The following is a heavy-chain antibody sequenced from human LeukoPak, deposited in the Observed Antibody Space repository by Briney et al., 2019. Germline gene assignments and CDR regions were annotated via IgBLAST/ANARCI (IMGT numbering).Heavy chain of an antibody. CDR3: ARGTRDDQLSFF. V-gene: IGHV1-69*13. D-gene: IGHD2-2*01. Sequence: ASVKVSCKASGGTFSSYAISWVRQAPGQGLEWMGGIIPIFGTANYAQKFQGRVTITADESTSTAYMGLSSLRSEDTAVYYCARGTRDDQLSFFWGQGTLVTVS. CDR1: GGTFSSYA. CDR2: IIPIFGTA. J-gene: IGHJ4*02.